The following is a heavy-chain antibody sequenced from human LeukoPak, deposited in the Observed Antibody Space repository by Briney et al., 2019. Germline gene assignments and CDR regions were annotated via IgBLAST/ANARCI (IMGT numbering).Heavy chain of an antibody. V-gene: IGHV3-48*04. CDR3: AKSGDDSGGSNRFDY. Sequence: PGGSLRLSCAASGFTFSSYSMNWVRQAPGKGLEWVSYISSSSSTIYYADSVKGRFTISRDNAKNSLYLQMNSLRVEDTAIYYCAKSGDDSGGSNRFDYWGQGTLVTVSS. CDR2: ISSSSSTI. J-gene: IGHJ4*02. CDR1: GFTFSSYS. D-gene: IGHD4-23*01.